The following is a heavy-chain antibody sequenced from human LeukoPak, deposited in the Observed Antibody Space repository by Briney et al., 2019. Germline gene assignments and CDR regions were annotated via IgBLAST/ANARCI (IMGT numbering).Heavy chain of an antibody. V-gene: IGHV3-48*01. Sequence: GGSLRLSCAASGSTFSNYNMNWVRQPPGKGLQWVSYISSSSNIIYYADSVKGRFTISRDNAKNSLFLQMNSLRAEDTAVYYCARDFAREFTIDYWGQGTLVTVSS. CDR1: GSTFSNYN. J-gene: IGHJ4*02. CDR3: ARDFAREFTIDY. D-gene: IGHD3-10*01. CDR2: ISSSSNII.